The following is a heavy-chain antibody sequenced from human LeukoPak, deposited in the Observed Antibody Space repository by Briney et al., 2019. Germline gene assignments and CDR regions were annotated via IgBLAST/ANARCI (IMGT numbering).Heavy chain of an antibody. CDR3: ARPLSPGEYSYGFDY. Sequence: PGGSLRLSCAASGFTFNTYVMNWVRQAPGKGLEWVSSISSSSTYIYYADSVKGRFTISRDNAKNSLYLQMNSLRAEDTAVYYCARPLSPGEYSYGFDYWGQGSLVTVSS. V-gene: IGHV3-21*01. CDR2: ISSSSTYI. CDR1: GFTFNTYV. D-gene: IGHD5-18*01. J-gene: IGHJ4*02.